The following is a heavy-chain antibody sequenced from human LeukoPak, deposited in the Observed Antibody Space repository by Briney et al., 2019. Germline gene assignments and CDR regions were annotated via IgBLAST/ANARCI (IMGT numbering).Heavy chain of an antibody. D-gene: IGHD2-15*01. J-gene: IGHJ5*02. CDR1: VYTFTIYD. CDR2: MNPNSGNT. Sequence: GASVKVSCKASVYTFTIYDINWVRQATGQGLEWMGWMNPNSGNTGYAQKFQGRVTMTRNTSISTAYMELSSLRSEDTAVYYCAXXXXGLXYCXGXSCXSFRGGWFDXWGQGTXXTVSS. V-gene: IGHV1-8*01. CDR3: AXXXXGLXYCXGXSCXSFRGGWFDX.